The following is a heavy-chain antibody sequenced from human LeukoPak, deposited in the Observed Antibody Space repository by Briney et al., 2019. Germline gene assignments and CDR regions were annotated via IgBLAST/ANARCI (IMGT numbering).Heavy chain of an antibody. CDR2: ISGSGGST. D-gene: IGHD6-6*01. Sequence: GGSLRLSCAASGFTFSSYAMSWVRQAPGKGLEWVSAISGSGGSTYYADSVKGRFTISRDNSKNTLYLQMNSLRAEDTAVYYCAKAGLGSSSLTVLLDYWGQGTLVTVSS. V-gene: IGHV3-23*01. J-gene: IGHJ4*02. CDR1: GFTFSSYA. CDR3: AKAGLGSSSLTVLLDY.